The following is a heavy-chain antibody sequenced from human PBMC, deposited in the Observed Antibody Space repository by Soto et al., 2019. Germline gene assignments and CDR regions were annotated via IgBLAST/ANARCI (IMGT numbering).Heavy chain of an antibody. CDR3: ARELVISPDAFDI. CDR2: IYFTGST. J-gene: IGHJ3*02. Sequence: SETLSLTCAVSCGSISSGGYYWSWIRQPPGKALEWIGYIYFTGSTYYNPSLGSRVAISIDASKNHFSLKLSSVTATDTAVYYCARELVISPDAFDIWGQGTMVTVSS. CDR1: CGSISSGGYY. D-gene: IGHD3-9*01. V-gene: IGHV4-30-4*01.